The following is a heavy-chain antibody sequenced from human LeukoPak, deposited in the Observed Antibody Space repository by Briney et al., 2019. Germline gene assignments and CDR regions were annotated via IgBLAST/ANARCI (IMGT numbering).Heavy chain of an antibody. CDR1: GYTFTSYG. Sequence: GASVKVSCKASGYTFTSYGISWVRQAPGQGLEWMGWISAYNGNTNYAQKLQGRVTMTTDTSTSTAYMELRSLRSDDTAVYYCARDLHGYSSSPSPFDYWGQGTLVTVSS. CDR3: ARDLHGYSSSPSPFDY. D-gene: IGHD5-24*01. CDR2: ISAYNGNT. V-gene: IGHV1-18*01. J-gene: IGHJ4*02.